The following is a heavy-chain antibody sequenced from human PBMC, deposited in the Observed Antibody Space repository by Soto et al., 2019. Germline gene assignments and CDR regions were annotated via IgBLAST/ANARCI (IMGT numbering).Heavy chain of an antibody. CDR1: GFTFSSYA. CDR3: ARDLGAAAGRVYYYYGMDV. D-gene: IGHD6-13*01. CDR2: ISYDGSNK. J-gene: IGHJ6*02. Sequence: GGSLRLSCAASGFTFSSYAMHWVRQAPGKGLEWVAVISYDGSNKYYADSVKGRFTISRDNSKNTLYLQMNSLRAEDTAVYYCARDLGAAAGRVYYYYGMDVWGQGTTVTVSS. V-gene: IGHV3-30-3*01.